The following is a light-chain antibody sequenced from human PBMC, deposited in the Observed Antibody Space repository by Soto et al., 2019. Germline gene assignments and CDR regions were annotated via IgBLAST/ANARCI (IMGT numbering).Light chain of an antibody. CDR3: AAWDDSLNGGV. Sequence: QPLLTQPPSASGTPGQRVTISCSGSSSNIGSNTVNWYQQLPGTAPKLLIYSNNQRPSGVPDRFSGSKSGTSASLAISGLQSEDEADYYCAAWDDSLNGGVFGGGTKLTVL. V-gene: IGLV1-44*01. CDR2: SNN. J-gene: IGLJ3*02. CDR1: SSNIGSNT.